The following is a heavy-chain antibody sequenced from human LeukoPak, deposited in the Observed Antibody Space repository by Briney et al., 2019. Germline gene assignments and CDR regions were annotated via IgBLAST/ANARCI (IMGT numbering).Heavy chain of an antibody. V-gene: IGHV3-9*01. CDR3: AKDQSIAAAGFDY. CDR1: GFTFDDYA. CDR2: ISWNSGSI. Sequence: GRSLRLSCAASGFTFDDYAMHWVRQAPGKGLEWVSGISWNSGSIGYADSVKGRFTISRDNAKNSLYLQMNSLRAEDTALYYCAKDQSIAAAGFDYWGQGTLVTVPS. J-gene: IGHJ4*02. D-gene: IGHD6-25*01.